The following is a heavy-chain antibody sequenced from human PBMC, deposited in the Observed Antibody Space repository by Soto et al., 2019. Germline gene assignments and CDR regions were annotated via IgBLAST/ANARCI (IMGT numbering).Heavy chain of an antibody. J-gene: IGHJ3*02. Sequence: SETLSLTYTVSGGSISSYYWSWIRQPPGKGLEWIGYISYSGSTNYNPSLKSRVTISVDTSKNHFSLKLSSVTAADTAVYYCARRGTRYCSSTGCYDGASDIWGQGTKVTVSS. CDR2: ISYSGST. CDR3: ARRGTRYCSSTGCYDGASDI. D-gene: IGHD2-2*01. V-gene: IGHV4-59*08. CDR1: GGSISSYY.